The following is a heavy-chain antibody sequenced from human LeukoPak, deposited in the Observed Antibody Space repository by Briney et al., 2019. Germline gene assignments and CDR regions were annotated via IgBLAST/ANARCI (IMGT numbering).Heavy chain of an antibody. CDR1: GFTVSSNY. CDR2: IYSGGST. J-gene: IGHJ5*02. V-gene: IGHV3-53*01. CDR3: ARDRYGQVPYWFDP. Sequence: GSLRLSCAASGFTVSSNYMSWVCQAPGKGLEWVSVIYSGGSTYYAHSVKGRFTISRDNSKNTLYLQMNSLRAEDTAVYYCARDRYGQVPYWFDPWGQRTVGPVSS. D-gene: IGHD5-18*01.